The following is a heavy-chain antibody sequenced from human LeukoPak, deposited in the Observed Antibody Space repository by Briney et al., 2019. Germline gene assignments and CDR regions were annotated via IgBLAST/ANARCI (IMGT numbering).Heavy chain of an antibody. V-gene: IGHV3-53*01. D-gene: IGHD4/OR15-4a*01. CDR2: IYSDNT. CDR1: GFTVSSNS. Sequence: GGSLRLSCTVSGFTVSSNSMSWVRQAPGKGLEWVSFIYSDNTHYSDSVKGRFTISRDNSKNTLYLQMNSLRAEGTAVYYCARRAGAYSHPYDYWGQGTLVTVSS. CDR3: ARRAGAYSHPYDY. J-gene: IGHJ4*02.